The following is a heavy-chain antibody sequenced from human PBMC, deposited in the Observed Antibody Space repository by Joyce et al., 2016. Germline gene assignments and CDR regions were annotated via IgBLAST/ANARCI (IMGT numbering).Heavy chain of an antibody. CDR1: GYSFSKYW. V-gene: IGHV5-51*01. CDR3: ARRSVEVAAWFFDH. Sequence: VQLVQSGAEVQKPGESLRISCTGSGYSFSKYWIGWVRQMPGKGLEWVGSINPADSDTRYSPSFQGQVTFSADKSITTAYLQWSGLKASDTDLYFCARRSVEVAAWFFDHWGQGTLVTVSS. J-gene: IGHJ4*02. CDR2: INPADSDT. D-gene: IGHD6-19*01.